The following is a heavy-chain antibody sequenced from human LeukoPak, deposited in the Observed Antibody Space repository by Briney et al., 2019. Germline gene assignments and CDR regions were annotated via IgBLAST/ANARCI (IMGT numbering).Heavy chain of an antibody. CDR2: IYSGGNT. Sequence: PGGSLRLSCAVSGLTVSGTYMSWVRQAPGKGLEWASVIYSGGNTYYSDSVKGRFAISRDTSKNTLYLQMNSLRAEDTAVYYCARALYSGHADLFDSWGQGTLVTVSS. D-gene: IGHD5-12*01. CDR3: ARALYSGHADLFDS. J-gene: IGHJ4*02. V-gene: IGHV3-66*01. CDR1: GLTVSGTY.